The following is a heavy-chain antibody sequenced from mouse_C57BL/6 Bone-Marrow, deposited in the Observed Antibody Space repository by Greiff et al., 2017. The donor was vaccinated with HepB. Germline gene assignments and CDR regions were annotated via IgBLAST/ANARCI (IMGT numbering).Heavy chain of an antibody. CDR3: ARWELLYHPIFFAY. J-gene: IGHJ3*01. CDR2: IYPRSGNT. V-gene: IGHV1-81*01. CDR1: GYTFTSYG. D-gene: IGHD2-12*01. Sequence: VQVVESGAELARPGASVKLSCKASGYTFTSYGISWVKQRTGQGLEWIGEIYPRSGNTYYNEKFKGKATLTADKSSSTAYMELRSLTSEDSAVYFCARWELLYHPIFFAYWGQGTLVTVSA.